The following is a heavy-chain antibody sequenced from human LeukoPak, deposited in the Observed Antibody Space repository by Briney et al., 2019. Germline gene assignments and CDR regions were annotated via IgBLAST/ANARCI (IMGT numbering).Heavy chain of an antibody. CDR1: GYTFSDHY. CDR3: ARGALDPETVTNYSEY. Sequence: GASVKVSCKASGYTFSDHYIQWVRQAPGQGFDWLGWINPNSGGTDYARKFRGRVTMTRDMSLSTAYMELTRLTYDDTAVYYCARGALDPETVTNYSEYWAQGTLVNVSS. V-gene: IGHV1-2*02. J-gene: IGHJ4*02. D-gene: IGHD4-17*01. CDR2: INPNSGGT.